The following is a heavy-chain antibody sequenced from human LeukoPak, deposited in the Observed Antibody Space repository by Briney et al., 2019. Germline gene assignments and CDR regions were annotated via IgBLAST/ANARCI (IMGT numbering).Heavy chain of an antibody. CDR3: AKERSSSSSGVFDY. Sequence: PGGSLRLSCAASGFTFSSYGMHWVRQAPGKGLEWVAFIRYDGSNKYYADSVKGRFTISRDNSKNTLYLQMNSLRAEDTAVYYCAKERSSSSSGVFDYWGQGTLVTVSS. J-gene: IGHJ4*02. CDR1: GFTFSSYG. D-gene: IGHD6-6*01. V-gene: IGHV3-30*02. CDR2: IRYDGSNK.